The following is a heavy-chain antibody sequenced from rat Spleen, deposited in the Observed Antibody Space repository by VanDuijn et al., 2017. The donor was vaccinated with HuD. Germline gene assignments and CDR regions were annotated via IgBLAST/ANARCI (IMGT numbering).Heavy chain of an antibody. CDR3: ARHEDYGGYSRDYFGY. CDR2: ISPSGGST. J-gene: IGHJ2*01. CDR1: GFTLSDHY. D-gene: IGHD1-11*01. Sequence: EVQLVESDGGLVQPGRSLKLSCAASGFTLSDHYMAWVRQAPTKGLEWVASISPSGGSTYYRDSVKGRFTISRDNAKSTLYLQMNSLRSEDTATYFCARHEDYGGYSRDYFGYWGQGVMVTVSS. V-gene: IGHV5-25*01.